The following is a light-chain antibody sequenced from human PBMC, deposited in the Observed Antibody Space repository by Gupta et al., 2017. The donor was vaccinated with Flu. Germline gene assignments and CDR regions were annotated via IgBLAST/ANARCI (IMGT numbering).Light chain of an antibody. CDR2: HAS. V-gene: IGKV1-39*01. CDR3: QQTYISPFT. J-gene: IGKJ5*01. Sequence: LNWYQQRPGQSPTPLIYHASSLGSGVPSRFSGSGSGTDFTLSINNLQPEDFATYHCQQTYISPFTFGQGTRLDI.